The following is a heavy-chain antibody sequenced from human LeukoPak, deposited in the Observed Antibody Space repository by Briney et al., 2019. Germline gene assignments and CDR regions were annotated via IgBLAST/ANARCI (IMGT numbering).Heavy chain of an antibody. CDR3: ASSYGPNYFDY. D-gene: IGHD5-18*01. CDR1: GDSISSYY. J-gene: IGHJ4*02. CDR2: IYYSGST. V-gene: IGHV4-59*01. Sequence: SETLSLTCTVSGDSISSYYWSWIRQPPGKGLEWIGYIYYSGSTNYNPSLKSRVTISVDTSKNQFSLKLSSVTAADTAVYYCASSYGPNYFDYWGQGTLVTVPS.